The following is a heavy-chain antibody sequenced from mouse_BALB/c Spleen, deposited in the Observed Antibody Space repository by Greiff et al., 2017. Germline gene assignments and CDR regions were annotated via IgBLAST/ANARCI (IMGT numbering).Heavy chain of an antibody. V-gene: IGHV5-9-4*01. Sequence: DVMLVESGGGLVKPGGSLKLSCAASGFTFSSYAMSWVRQSPEKRLEWVAEISSGGSYTYYPDTVTGRFTISRDNAKNTLYLEMSSLRSEDTAMYYCARGWDYYGGFDYWGQGTTLTVSS. J-gene: IGHJ2*01. CDR2: ISSGGSYT. D-gene: IGHD1-2*01. CDR3: ARGWDYYGGFDY. CDR1: GFTFSSYA.